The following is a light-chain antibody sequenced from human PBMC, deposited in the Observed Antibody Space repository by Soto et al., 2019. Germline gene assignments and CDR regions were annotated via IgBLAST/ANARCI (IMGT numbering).Light chain of an antibody. CDR2: GAS. CDR3: QQYGSSPPYT. CDR1: QSVSNSY. Sequence: EIVLTQSPGTLSLSPGESATLSCRASQSVSNSYLAWYQQKPGQTPRLLIYGASSRATGIPDRFSGSGSGTDFALTISRLEPEDFAVYYCQQYGSSPPYTFGQGTKLEIK. V-gene: IGKV3-20*01. J-gene: IGKJ2*01.